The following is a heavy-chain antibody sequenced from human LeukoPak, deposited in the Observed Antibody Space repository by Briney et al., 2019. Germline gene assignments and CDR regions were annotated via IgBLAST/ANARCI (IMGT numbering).Heavy chain of an antibody. V-gene: IGHV4-59*12. CDR1: GGSISNYY. D-gene: IGHD1-26*01. Sequence: PSETLSLTCTVSGGSISNYYWSWIRQPPGKGLEWIGYIYYSGSTKYNPSLKSRVTISVDTSKNQFSLKLSSVTAADTAVYYCARDYGGSYLNWGQGTLVTVSS. CDR3: ARDYGGSYLN. CDR2: IYYSGST. J-gene: IGHJ4*02.